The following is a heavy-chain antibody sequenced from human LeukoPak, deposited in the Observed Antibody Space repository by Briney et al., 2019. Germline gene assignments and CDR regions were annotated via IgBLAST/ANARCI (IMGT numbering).Heavy chain of an antibody. D-gene: IGHD3-22*01. CDR2: FDPEDGET. CDR1: GYTLTELS. J-gene: IGHJ4*02. V-gene: IGHV1-24*01. Sequence: GASVKVSCKVSGYTLTELSMHWVRQAPGKGLEWMGGFDPEDGETIHAQKFQGRVTMTEDTSTDTAYMELSSLRSEDTAVYYCATDDDSSGSFDYWGQGTLVTVSS. CDR3: ATDDDSSGSFDY.